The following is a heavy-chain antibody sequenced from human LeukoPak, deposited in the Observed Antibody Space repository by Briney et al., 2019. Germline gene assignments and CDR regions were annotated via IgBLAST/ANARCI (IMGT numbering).Heavy chain of an antibody. Sequence: ASVKVSCKVSGYTLTELSMYWVRQAPGKGLEWMGGFDPEDGETIYAQKFQGGVTMTEDTSTDTAYMELSSLRSEDTAVYYCATGPPGVTTRYFDYWGQGTLVTVSP. CDR1: GYTLTELS. CDR2: FDPEDGET. CDR3: ATGPPGVTTRYFDY. J-gene: IGHJ4*02. D-gene: IGHD4-17*01. V-gene: IGHV1-24*01.